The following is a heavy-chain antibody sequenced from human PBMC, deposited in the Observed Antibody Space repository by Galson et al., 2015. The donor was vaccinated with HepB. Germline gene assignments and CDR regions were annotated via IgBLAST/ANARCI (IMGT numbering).Heavy chain of an antibody. CDR1: GLAFRKNG. CDR2: ISYDGSNN. Sequence: SLRLSCAASGLAFRKNGMHWVRQAPGKGLEWVAVISYDGSNNEYADSVKGRFIISRDDSKNTVYLQMNSLRTEDTAVYFCANEGQWLKAHFDYWGQGTRVIVSS. V-gene: IGHV3-30*18. D-gene: IGHD6-19*01. CDR3: ANEGQWLKAHFDY. J-gene: IGHJ4*02.